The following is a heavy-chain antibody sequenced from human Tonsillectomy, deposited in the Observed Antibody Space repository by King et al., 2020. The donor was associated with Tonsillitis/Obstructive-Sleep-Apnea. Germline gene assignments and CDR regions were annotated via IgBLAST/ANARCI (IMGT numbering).Heavy chain of an antibody. CDR1: GFTFSSYA. D-gene: IGHD4-11*01. V-gene: IGHV3-30*04. J-gene: IGHJ6*03. Sequence: VQLVESGGGVVQPGRSLSLSCAASGFTFSSYAMHWVRQAPGKGLEWVALISYDGNNKYYADSVKGRFTISRDNYKKTLYLQMISLRAEDTAVYYCARTPHDYPGGYYYYMDVWGKGTTVTVAS. CDR2: ISYDGNNK. CDR3: ARTPHDYPGGYYYYMDV.